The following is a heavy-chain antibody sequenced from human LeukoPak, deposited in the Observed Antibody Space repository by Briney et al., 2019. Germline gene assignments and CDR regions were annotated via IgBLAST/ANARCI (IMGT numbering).Heavy chain of an antibody. CDR1: GFTFNSYA. J-gene: IGHJ1*01. D-gene: IGHD4-23*01. Sequence: GGSLRLSCAASGFTFNSYAMSWVRQAPGKGLEWVSAISGSGGSTYYADSVKGRFTISRDNSKNTLYLQMNSLRAEDTAVYYCAKDSTEVTPAEYFQHWGQGTLVTVSS. V-gene: IGHV3-23*01. CDR2: ISGSGGST. CDR3: AKDSTEVTPAEYFQH.